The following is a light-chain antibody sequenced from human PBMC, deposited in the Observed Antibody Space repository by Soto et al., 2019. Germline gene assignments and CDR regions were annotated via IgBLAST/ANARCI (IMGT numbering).Light chain of an antibody. CDR2: HDS. CDR1: NIGSKS. CDR3: CSYAGSQTWV. V-gene: IGLV3-21*02. Sequence: SYELTQPPSVSVAPGQTARIICGGNNIGSKSVHWYQQKAGQAPEVVVFHDSDRPSGIPDRFSGSKFGTTATLTISGLQAEDEADYYCCSYAGSQTWVFGGGTKVTVL. J-gene: IGLJ3*02.